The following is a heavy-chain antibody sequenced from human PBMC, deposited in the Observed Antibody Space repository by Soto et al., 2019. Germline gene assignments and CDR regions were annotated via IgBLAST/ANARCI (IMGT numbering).Heavy chain of an antibody. CDR3: ASHTYYYDSSGYFWFDP. D-gene: IGHD3-22*01. J-gene: IGHJ5*02. CDR2: VSAYNGNT. V-gene: IGHV1-18*01. Sequence: ASVKVSFKASGYTFTSYGIGWVRQAPGQGVEWVGWVSAYNGNTNYAQKLQGRVTMTTDTSTSTAYMELRSLRSDDTAVYYCASHTYYYDSSGYFWFDPWGQGTLVTVSS. CDR1: GYTFTSYG.